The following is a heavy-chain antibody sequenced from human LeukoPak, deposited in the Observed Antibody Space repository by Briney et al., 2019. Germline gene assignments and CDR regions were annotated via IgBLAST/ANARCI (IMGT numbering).Heavy chain of an antibody. Sequence: GGSLRLSCAASGFTFSSYSMNWVRQAPGKGLEWVSYISSSSSSTYYADSVEGRFTISRDNTKKSLYLLMDSLRAEDTAVYYCARDAASGNNWFDPWGQGTLVTVSS. CDR1: GFTFSSYS. CDR2: ISSSSSST. J-gene: IGHJ5*02. CDR3: ARDAASGNNWFDP. D-gene: IGHD3-3*01. V-gene: IGHV3-48*01.